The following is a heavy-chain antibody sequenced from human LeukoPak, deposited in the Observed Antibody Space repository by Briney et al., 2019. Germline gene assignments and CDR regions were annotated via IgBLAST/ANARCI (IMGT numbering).Heavy chain of an antibody. D-gene: IGHD3-10*02. CDR1: GGSISSSSYY. CDR2: IYYSGST. V-gene: IGHV4-39*07. Sequence: PSETLSLTCTVSGGSISSSSYYWGWIRQPPGKGLEWIGSIYYSGSTYYNPSLKSRVTMSVDTSKNQFSLKLSSVTAADTAVYYCARNVGLGAFDIWGQGTMVTVSS. CDR3: ARNVGLGAFDI. J-gene: IGHJ3*02.